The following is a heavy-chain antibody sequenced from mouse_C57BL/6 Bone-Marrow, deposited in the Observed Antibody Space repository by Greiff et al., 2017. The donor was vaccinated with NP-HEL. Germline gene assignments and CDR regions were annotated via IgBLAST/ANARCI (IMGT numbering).Heavy chain of an antibody. CDR2: INPSSGYT. CDR3: ERSPAQALYYYAMDY. Sequence: QVQLKESGAELARPGASVKMSCKASGYTFTSYTMHWVKQRPGQGLEWIGYINPSSGYTKYNQKFKDKATLTADKSSSTAYMQLSSLTSEDSAVYDGERSPAQALYYYAMDYWGQGTSVTVSS. D-gene: IGHD3-2*02. J-gene: IGHJ4*01. V-gene: IGHV1-4*01. CDR1: GYTFTSYT.